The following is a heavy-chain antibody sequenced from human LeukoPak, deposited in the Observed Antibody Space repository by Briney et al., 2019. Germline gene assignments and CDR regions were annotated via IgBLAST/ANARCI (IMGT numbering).Heavy chain of an antibody. V-gene: IGHV1-69*05. CDR1: GGTFSIYA. J-gene: IGHJ4*02. Sequence: ASVNVSCKASGGTFSIYAISWVRQAPGQGREWMGMIIPIFGTANYTQKFQGRVTITTDKSTSTAYMELSGLRSEDTAVYYCARHQWELRAGSGIDFDYWGQGTLVTVSS. D-gene: IGHD1-26*01. CDR2: IIPIFGTA. CDR3: ARHQWELRAGSGIDFDY.